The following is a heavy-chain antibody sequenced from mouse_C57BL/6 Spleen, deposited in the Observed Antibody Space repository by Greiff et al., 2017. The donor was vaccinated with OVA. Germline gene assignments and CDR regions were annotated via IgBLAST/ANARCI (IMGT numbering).Heavy chain of an antibody. CDR3: ARLGFYYAMDY. CDR2: ISGGGGNT. J-gene: IGHJ4*01. D-gene: IGHD4-1*01. CDR1: GFTFSSYT. V-gene: IGHV5-9*01. Sequence: EVQLVESGGGLVKPGGSLKLSCAASGFTFSSYTMSWVRQTPEKRLEWVATISGGGGNTYYPDSVKGRFTISRDNAKNTLYLQMSSLRSEDTALYYCARLGFYYAMDYWGQGTSVTVSS.